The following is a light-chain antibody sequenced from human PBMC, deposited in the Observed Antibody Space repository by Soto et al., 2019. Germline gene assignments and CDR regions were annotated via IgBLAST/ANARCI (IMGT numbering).Light chain of an antibody. CDR3: QQRASWPLT. CDR1: ESVGSD. CDR2: DVS. V-gene: IGKV3-11*01. J-gene: IGKJ4*01. Sequence: ENVLTQSTATLSLSPGEGATISCRASESVGSDLAWYQQKPGQPPRLLIYDVSGRATGVPARFSGSGSGTDFTLTISSLEPEDFAVYYCQQRASWPLTFGGGTKVEIK.